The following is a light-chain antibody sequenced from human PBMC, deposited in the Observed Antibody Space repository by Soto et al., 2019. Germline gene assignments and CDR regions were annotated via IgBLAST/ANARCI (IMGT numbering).Light chain of an antibody. CDR2: EVS. CDR3: SSYTSSTNPYV. V-gene: IGLV2-14*01. CDR1: SSDIGGYNY. J-gene: IGLJ1*01. Sequence: QSALTQPASMSGSPGQSITIPCTGTSSDIGGYNYVSWYQQHPGKVPKLLIFEVSNRPSGVSNRFSGSKSGNTASLTISGLQAEDEPDYYCSSYTSSTNPYVFGTGTKVTVL.